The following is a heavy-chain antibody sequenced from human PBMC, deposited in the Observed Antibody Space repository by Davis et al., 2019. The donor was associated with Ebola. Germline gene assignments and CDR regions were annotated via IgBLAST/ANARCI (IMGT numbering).Heavy chain of an antibody. J-gene: IGHJ6*04. Sequence: GGSLRLSCAASGFTFNSYVMSWVRRAPGKGLEWVSTLGLSADTYYADSVKGRFTISRDNAKNSLYLQMNSLRDEDTAVYYCAREDYIYYSMDVWGKGTTVTVSS. CDR3: AREDYIYYSMDV. CDR2: LGLSADT. CDR1: GFTFNSYV. V-gene: IGHV3-23*01. D-gene: IGHD3-16*01.